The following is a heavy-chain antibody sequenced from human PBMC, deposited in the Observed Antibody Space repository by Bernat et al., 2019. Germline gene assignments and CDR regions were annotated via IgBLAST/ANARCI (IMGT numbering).Heavy chain of an antibody. CDR1: GGSISSSSYY. CDR2: IYYSGST. J-gene: IGHJ4*02. D-gene: IGHD6-19*01. Sequence: QLQLQESGPGLVKPSETLSLTCTVSGGSISSSSYYWGWIRQPPGKGLEWIGSIYYSGSTYYNPSLKSRVTISVDTSKNQFSLKLSSVTAADTAVYYCARLGLHILSHLPPLYSSGWYPIDYWGQGTLVTVSS. CDR3: ARLGLHILSHLPPLYSSGWYPIDY. V-gene: IGHV4-39*01.